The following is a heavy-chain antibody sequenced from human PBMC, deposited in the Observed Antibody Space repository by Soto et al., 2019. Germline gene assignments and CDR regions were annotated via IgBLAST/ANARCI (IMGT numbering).Heavy chain of an antibody. CDR3: ARMDFLSGYSPPNWFDP. D-gene: IGHD3-3*01. Sequence: SVKVSCKASGGTFSSYAISWVRQAPGQGLEWMGGIIPIFGTANYAQKFQGRVTITADESTSTAYMELSSLRSEDTAAYYCARMDFLSGYSPPNWFDPWGQGTLVTVSS. V-gene: IGHV1-69*13. CDR2: IIPIFGTA. J-gene: IGHJ5*02. CDR1: GGTFSSYA.